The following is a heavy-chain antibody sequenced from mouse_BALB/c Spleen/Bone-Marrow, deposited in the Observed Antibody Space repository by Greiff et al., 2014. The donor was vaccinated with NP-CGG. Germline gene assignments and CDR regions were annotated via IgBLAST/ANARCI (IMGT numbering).Heavy chain of an antibody. Sequence: IKWIKQRPGQGLEWIGRIAPGSGSTYYDEMFKGKATLTVDTSSSTAYIQLSSRSSEDSAVYFFSMYYYGRAMDYSRQRTSVPVSS. D-gene: IGHD1-1*01. J-gene: IGHJ4*01. V-gene: IGHV1S41*01. CDR3: SMYYYGRAMDY. CDR2: IAPGSGST.